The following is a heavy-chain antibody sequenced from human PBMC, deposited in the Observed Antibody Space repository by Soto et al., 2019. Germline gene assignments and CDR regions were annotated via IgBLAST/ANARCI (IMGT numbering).Heavy chain of an antibody. V-gene: IGHV1-69*13. Sequence: ASVKVSCKASGGTLSIYAIIWVRQDKGQGLEWMGGIIPIFGTANYAQKFQGRVTITADESTSTAYMELSSLRSEDTAVYYCARDGPGTGAAGTGYYYGMDVWGQGTTVTVSS. D-gene: IGHD6-13*01. CDR1: GGTLSIYA. CDR2: IIPIFGTA. CDR3: ARDGPGTGAAGTGYYYGMDV. J-gene: IGHJ6*02.